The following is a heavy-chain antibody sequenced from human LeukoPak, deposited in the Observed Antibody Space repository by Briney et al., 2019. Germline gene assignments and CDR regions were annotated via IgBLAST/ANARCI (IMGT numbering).Heavy chain of an antibody. Sequence: SETLSLTCTVSNYSISSGYYWGWIRQPPGKGLEWIGSMYHSGSTYYNPSLKSRVTISVDTSKNQFSLKLNSVTAADTAMYYCARVLTLFRGGFDYWGQGTLVTVSS. J-gene: IGHJ4*02. CDR2: MYHSGST. D-gene: IGHD3-10*01. V-gene: IGHV4-38-2*02. CDR3: ARVLTLFRGGFDY. CDR1: NYSISSGYY.